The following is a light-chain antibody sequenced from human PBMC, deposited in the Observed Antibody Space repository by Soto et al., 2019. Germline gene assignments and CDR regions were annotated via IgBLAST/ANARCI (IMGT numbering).Light chain of an antibody. CDR1: QNISTY. V-gene: IGKV1-39*01. Sequence: DIQMTQSPPSLSASIGDRVAITCRASQNISTYLNWYQQRPGRAPKVLIYGAPRLQSGVPSRFSGSGSGTDFTLTISSLQPEDFATYYCQQSYSTLTFGPGTKVDIK. CDR3: QQSYSTLT. J-gene: IGKJ3*01. CDR2: GAP.